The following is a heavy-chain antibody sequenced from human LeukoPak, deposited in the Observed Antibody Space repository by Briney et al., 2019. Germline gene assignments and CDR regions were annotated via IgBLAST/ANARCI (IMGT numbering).Heavy chain of an antibody. CDR1: GFSFSDYY. J-gene: IGHJ4*02. V-gene: IGHV3-11*04. CDR3: ARLQYSFLYGSGSYGVDY. CDR2: ISSHGSSI. Sequence: GGSLRLSCAASGFSFSDYYVIWIRQAPGRGLEYVSYISSHGSSIHYADSVKGRFTISRDNAKNSLYLQMNSLRAEDTAVYYCARLQYSFLYGSGSYGVDYWGQGTLVTVSS. D-gene: IGHD3-10*01.